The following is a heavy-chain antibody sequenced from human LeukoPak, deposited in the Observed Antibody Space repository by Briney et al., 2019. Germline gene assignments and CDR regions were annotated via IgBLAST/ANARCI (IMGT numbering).Heavy chain of an antibody. CDR3: AKYYYGSGSPGY. D-gene: IGHD3-10*01. CDR2: ISSSSSTI. CDR1: GFTFSSYS. Sequence: PGGSPRLSCAASGFTFSSYSMNWVRQAPGKGLEWVSYISSSSSTIYYADSVKGRFTISRDNAKNSLYLQMNSLRAEDTAVYYCAKYYYGSGSPGYWGQGTLVTVSS. J-gene: IGHJ4*02. V-gene: IGHV3-48*01.